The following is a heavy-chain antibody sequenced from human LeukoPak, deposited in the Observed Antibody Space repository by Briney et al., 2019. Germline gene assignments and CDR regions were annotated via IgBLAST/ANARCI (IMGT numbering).Heavy chain of an antibody. J-gene: IGHJ5*02. Sequence: SETLSLTCTVSGGSISSHYWSWIRQPPGKGLEWIGYIHYSGSTNYNPSLKSRVTISVDTSKNQFSLKLSSVTAADTAVYYCARDRRANIAARRVRWFDPWGQGTLVTVSS. CDR1: GGSISSHY. V-gene: IGHV4-59*11. CDR2: IHYSGST. D-gene: IGHD6-6*01. CDR3: ARDRRANIAARRVRWFDP.